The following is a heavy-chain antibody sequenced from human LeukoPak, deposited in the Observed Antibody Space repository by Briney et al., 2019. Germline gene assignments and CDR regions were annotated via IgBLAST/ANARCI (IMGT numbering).Heavy chain of an antibody. Sequence: SETLSLTCAVYGGSFSGYYWSWIRQPPGKGLEWIGEINHSGSTNYNPSLKSRVTISVDTSKNQFSLKLSSVTAADTAVYYCARPQTGGTFDYWGQGALVTVSS. D-gene: IGHD1-26*01. J-gene: IGHJ4*02. CDR2: INHSGST. CDR3: ARPQTGGTFDY. CDR1: GGSFSGYY. V-gene: IGHV4-34*01.